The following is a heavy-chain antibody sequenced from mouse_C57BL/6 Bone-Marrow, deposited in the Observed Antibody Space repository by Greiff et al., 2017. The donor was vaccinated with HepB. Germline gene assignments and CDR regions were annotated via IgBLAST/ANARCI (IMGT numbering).Heavy chain of an antibody. D-gene: IGHD1-1*01. V-gene: IGHV10-1*01. Sequence: EVQVVESGGGLVQPKGSLKLSCAASGFSFNTYAMNWVRQAPGKGLEWVARIRSKSNNYATYYADSVKDRFTISRDDSESMLYLQMNNLKTEDTAMYYCVSRGGFTTGYFDVWGTGTTVTVSS. CDR2: IRSKSNNYAT. CDR3: VSRGGFTTGYFDV. J-gene: IGHJ1*03. CDR1: GFSFNTYA.